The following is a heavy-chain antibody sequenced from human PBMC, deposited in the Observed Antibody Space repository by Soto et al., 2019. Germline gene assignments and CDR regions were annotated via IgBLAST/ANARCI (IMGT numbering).Heavy chain of an antibody. Sequence: ASVKVSCKASGYTFTSYYIHWVRQAPGQGLEWMGIINPSGGSTTYAQKFKGRVTMIRDTSTSTVYMELSSLRSEDTAVYYCAREGITGRYFHHWGQVPPATFST. V-gene: IGHV1-46*01. CDR2: INPSGGST. CDR3: AREGITGRYFHH. D-gene: IGHD1-20*01. CDR1: GYTFTSYY. J-gene: IGHJ1*01.